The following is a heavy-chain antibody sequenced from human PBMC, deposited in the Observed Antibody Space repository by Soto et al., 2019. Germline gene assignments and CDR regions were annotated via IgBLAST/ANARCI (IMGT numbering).Heavy chain of an antibody. CDR2: ISGSGGST. Sequence: EVQLLESGGGLVQPGGSLRLSCAASGFTFSSYAMSWVRQAPGKGLEWVSAISGSGGSTYYADSVKGRFTISRDNSKNTLYLQMNSFRAEDTAVYYCATALPYYYDSSGYPHDYWGQGTLVTVSS. CDR1: GFTFSSYA. J-gene: IGHJ4*02. V-gene: IGHV3-23*01. CDR3: ATALPYYYDSSGYPHDY. D-gene: IGHD3-22*01.